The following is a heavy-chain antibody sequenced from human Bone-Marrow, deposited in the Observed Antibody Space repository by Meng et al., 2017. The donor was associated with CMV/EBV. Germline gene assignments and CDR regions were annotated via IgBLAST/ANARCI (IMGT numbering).Heavy chain of an antibody. Sequence: SVKVSCKASGGTFSSYAISWVRQAPGQGLEWMGGIIPILGIANYAQKFQGRVTITADKSTSTAYMELSSLRSEDTAVYYCARGGIIIAVAGTGYDAFDIWGQGTMVTVSS. J-gene: IGHJ3*02. CDR1: GGTFSSYA. CDR3: ARGGIIIAVAGTGYDAFDI. D-gene: IGHD6-19*01. CDR2: IIPILGIA. V-gene: IGHV1-69*10.